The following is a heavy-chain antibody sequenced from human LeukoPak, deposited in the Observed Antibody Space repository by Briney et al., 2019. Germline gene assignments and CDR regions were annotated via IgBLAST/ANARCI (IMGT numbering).Heavy chain of an antibody. Sequence: SETLSLTCTVSGGSISSGGYYWSWIRQHPGKGLEWIGYIYYSGSTYYNPSLKSRVTISVDTSKNQFSLKLSSVTAADTAVYYCARDDSTANWFDPWGQGTLVTVSS. CDR3: ARDDSTANWFDP. D-gene: IGHD2-15*01. J-gene: IGHJ5*02. CDR2: IYYSGST. V-gene: IGHV4-31*03. CDR1: GGSISSGGYY.